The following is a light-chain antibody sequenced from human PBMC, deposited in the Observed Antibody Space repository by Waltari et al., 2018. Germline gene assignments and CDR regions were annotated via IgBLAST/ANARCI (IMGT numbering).Light chain of an antibody. CDR2: TDS. CDR3: QSAHSNGSDVV. CDR1: ALSKPF. J-gene: IGLJ2*01. V-gene: IGLV3-25*03. Sequence: SYELTQPPSLSVSPGQTARIPCSGDALSKPFGYWYQQKSGRAPVLMIYTDSGRPSGIPERFSGSSSGTTVTLTISAVQPEDEADYYCQSAHSNGSDVVFGGGTKLTVL.